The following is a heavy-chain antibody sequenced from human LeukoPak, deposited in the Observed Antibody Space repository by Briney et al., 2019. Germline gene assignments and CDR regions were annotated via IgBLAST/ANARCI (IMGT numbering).Heavy chain of an antibody. CDR2: INQDGSEQ. D-gene: IGHD2-2*01. Sequence: GGSLRLSCAASGFTFDDYGMSWVRQAPGKGLEWVANINQDGSEQYYVDSVKGRFTISRDNTKNSLYLQMNSLRAEDTAVYYCARVGYCSTTSCYWRAFDYWGQGTLVTVSS. CDR1: GFTFDDYG. V-gene: IGHV3-7*01. CDR3: ARVGYCSTTSCYWRAFDY. J-gene: IGHJ4*02.